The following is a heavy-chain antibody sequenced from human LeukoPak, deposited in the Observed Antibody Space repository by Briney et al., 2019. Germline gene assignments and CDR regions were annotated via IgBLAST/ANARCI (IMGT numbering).Heavy chain of an antibody. CDR1: GFTFSSYV. V-gene: IGHV3-23*01. CDR3: AKVPYDSSGYYYFDY. J-gene: IGHJ4*02. Sequence: GGSLRLSCAASGFTFSSYVMSWVRQAPGKGLEWVSAISGSGGSTYYADSVKGRFTISRDNSKNTLYLQMNSLRAEDTAVYYCAKVPYDSSGYYYFDYWGQGTLVTVSS. CDR2: ISGSGGST. D-gene: IGHD3-22*01.